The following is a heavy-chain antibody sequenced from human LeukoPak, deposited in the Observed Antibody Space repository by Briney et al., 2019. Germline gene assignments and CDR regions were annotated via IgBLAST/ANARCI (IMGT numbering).Heavy chain of an antibody. CDR3: AKVIAVAGYRMTPRAFDI. V-gene: IGHV3-30*18. D-gene: IGHD6-19*01. CDR1: GFTFSSYG. Sequence: PGGSLRLSCAASGFTFSSYGMHWVRQAPGKGLEWVAVISYDGSNKYYADSVKGRFTISRDNSKNTLYLQMNSLRAEDTAVYYCAKVIAVAGYRMTPRAFDIWGQGTMVTFSS. J-gene: IGHJ3*02. CDR2: ISYDGSNK.